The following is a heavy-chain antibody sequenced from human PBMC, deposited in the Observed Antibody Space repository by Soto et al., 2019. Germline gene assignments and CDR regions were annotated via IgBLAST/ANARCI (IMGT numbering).Heavy chain of an antibody. CDR1: GYTFTSDY. Sequence: ASVNVSFKASGYTFTSDYMHWVRQAPGQGLEWMGIINPSGGSTSYAQKFQGRVTMTRDTSTSTVYMELSSLRSEDTDVYYCASGGLTASWGMDGWGQGNTVPSP. CDR3: ASGGLTASWGMDG. V-gene: IGHV1-46*01. J-gene: IGHJ6*02. CDR2: INPSGGST.